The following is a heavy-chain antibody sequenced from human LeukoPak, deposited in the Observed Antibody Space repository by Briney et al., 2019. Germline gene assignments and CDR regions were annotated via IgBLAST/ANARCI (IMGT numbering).Heavy chain of an antibody. D-gene: IGHD3-22*01. CDR2: IDTNTGNP. CDR1: GHTFTDFP. J-gene: IGHJ4*02. CDR3: ARGYDTTGYFSY. V-gene: IGHV7-4-1*02. Sequence: ASVKVSCKASGHTFTDFPINWVRQAPGQGLEWMGWIDTNTGNPAYAQGFTGRLVFSLDTSVSTSYLQINSLKADDTAVYYCARGYDTTGYFSYWGQGTLVTVSS.